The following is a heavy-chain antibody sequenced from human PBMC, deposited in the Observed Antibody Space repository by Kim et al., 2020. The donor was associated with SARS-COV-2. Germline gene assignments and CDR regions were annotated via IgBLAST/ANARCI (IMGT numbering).Heavy chain of an antibody. D-gene: IGHD2-15*01. Sequence: GGSLRLSCLASGFTFSSYGICWVRQAPGKRLEYVAAITSNGLVTYYADSVKGRFTISRDNSKNMMYLQMSSLTTEDTAVYYCVKGYCSLSECSAADWGQGTLVSVSS. CDR1: GFTFSSYG. J-gene: IGHJ4*02. CDR2: ITSNGLVT. CDR3: VKGYCSLSECSAAD. V-gene: IGHV3-64D*06.